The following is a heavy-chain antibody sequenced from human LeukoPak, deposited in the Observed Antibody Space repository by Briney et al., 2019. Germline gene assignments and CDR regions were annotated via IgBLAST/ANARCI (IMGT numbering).Heavy chain of an antibody. Sequence: PGGSLRLSCAASGFVVSGNYMSWVRQTPGKGLEWISVIYSGGTTYYADSVKGRFTISRDDAGNTLGLQMNSLRVEDTAVYYCARAAGPSGHWGQGTLVTVSS. J-gene: IGHJ4*02. CDR2: IYSGGTT. D-gene: IGHD6-19*01. CDR3: ARAAGPSGH. CDR1: GFVVSGNY. V-gene: IGHV3-66*01.